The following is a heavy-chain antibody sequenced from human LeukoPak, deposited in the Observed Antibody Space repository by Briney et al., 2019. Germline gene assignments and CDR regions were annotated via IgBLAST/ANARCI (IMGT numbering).Heavy chain of an antibody. D-gene: IGHD3-22*01. V-gene: IGHV3-23*01. CDR3: ARQKGGITMKVVVITTASDY. CDR2: ISGSGGST. Sequence: GGSLRLSCAASGFTFNSYAMSWVRQAPGKGLEWVSAISGSGGSTYYADSVKGRFTISRDNSKNTLYLQMNSLRAEDTAVYYCARQKGGITMKVVVITTASDYWGQGTLVTVSS. CDR1: GFTFNSYA. J-gene: IGHJ4*02.